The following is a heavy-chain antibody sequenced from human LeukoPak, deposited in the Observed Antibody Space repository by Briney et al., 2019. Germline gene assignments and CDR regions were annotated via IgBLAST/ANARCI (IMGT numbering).Heavy chain of an antibody. CDR3: ACREFYSPWPGP. CDR2: IYPGDSRT. J-gene: IGHJ5*02. V-gene: IGHV5-51*01. Sequence: GESLKITCKGSGYSFTSYWIGWVRQTPGKGLEWMGVIYPGDSRTRYNPSFEGQVTISADKSINTAYLQWSSLKASDTAMYYCACREFYSPWPGPWGQGTLVTVSS. D-gene: IGHD5-18*01. CDR1: GYSFTSYW.